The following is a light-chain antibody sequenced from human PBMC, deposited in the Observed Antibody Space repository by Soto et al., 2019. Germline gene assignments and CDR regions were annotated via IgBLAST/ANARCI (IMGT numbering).Light chain of an antibody. J-gene: IGKJ3*01. CDR2: KMS. CDR3: HQYNNWPPFT. CDR1: QSISAW. Sequence: IQMTQSPSSLSASVGDTVTITCRASQSISAWLAWYQQRPGKAPKLLIYKMSASERGVPSRFSGSGSGTEFTLTITSLQSEDFAVYYCHQYNNWPPFTFGPGTKVDIK. V-gene: IGKV1-5*03.